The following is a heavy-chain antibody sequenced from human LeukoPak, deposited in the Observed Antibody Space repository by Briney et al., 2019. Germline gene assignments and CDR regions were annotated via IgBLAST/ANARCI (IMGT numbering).Heavy chain of an antibody. CDR1: GFTFSSYA. J-gene: IGHJ4*02. Sequence: GGSLRLSCAASGFTFSSYAMSWVRQAPGKGLEWVSAISGSGGSTYYADSVKGRFTFSRDNSKNTLYLQMNSLRAEDTAVYYCARPRSSSWYCFDYWGQGTLVTVSS. V-gene: IGHV3-23*01. CDR2: ISGSGGST. D-gene: IGHD6-13*01. CDR3: ARPRSSSWYCFDY.